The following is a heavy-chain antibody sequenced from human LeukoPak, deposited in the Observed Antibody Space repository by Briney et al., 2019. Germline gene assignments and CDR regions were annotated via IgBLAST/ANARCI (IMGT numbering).Heavy chain of an antibody. Sequence: GSSVKVSCKAPGGTFSNYGFSWVRQAPEQGHEWMGGIVPVFGTVSYAQKFQDRVTITADDFTTTAYMELSSLRSEDTAVYYCARWAGTCTIASCYTPLDYWGQGTLVTVST. V-gene: IGHV1-69*01. CDR3: ARWAGTCTIASCYTPLDY. J-gene: IGHJ4*02. CDR2: IVPVFGTV. CDR1: GGTFSNYG. D-gene: IGHD2-2*02.